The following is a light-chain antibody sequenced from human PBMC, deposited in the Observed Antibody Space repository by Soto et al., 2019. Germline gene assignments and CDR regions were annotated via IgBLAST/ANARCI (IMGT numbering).Light chain of an antibody. CDR3: QTLGSGIVV. CDR1: SGHSNYA. V-gene: IGLV4-69*01. Sequence: QSVLTQSPSASASLGASVKLTCTLSSGHSNYAIAWHQQQSEKGPRYLMKLNSDGSHSKGDGIPDRFSGSSSVAERYLTISSLQSEDEADYYCQTLGSGIVVFGGGTKLTVL. CDR2: LNSDGSH. J-gene: IGLJ2*01.